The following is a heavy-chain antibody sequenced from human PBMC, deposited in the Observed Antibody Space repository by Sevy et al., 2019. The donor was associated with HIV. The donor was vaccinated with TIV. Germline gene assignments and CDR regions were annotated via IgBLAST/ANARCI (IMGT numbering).Heavy chain of an antibody. CDR3: ARKRFGYGSGGNWFDP. CDR1: GFTFSSYS. J-gene: IGHJ5*02. CDR2: ISSSSSYI. D-gene: IGHD3-10*01. V-gene: IGHV3-21*01. Sequence: GGSLRLSCAASGFTFSSYSMNWVRQAPGKGLEWVSSISSSSSYIYYADSVKGRFTISRDNAKNSLYLQMNSLRAEDTAVYYCARKRFGYGSGGNWFDPWGQGTLVTVSS.